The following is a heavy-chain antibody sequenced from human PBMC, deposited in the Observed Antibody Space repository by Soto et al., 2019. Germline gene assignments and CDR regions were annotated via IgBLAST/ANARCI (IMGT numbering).Heavy chain of an antibody. CDR3: ARWSYLDY. CDR2: ISGSDGKT. D-gene: IGHD3-3*01. CDR1: GFTFSRVS. J-gene: IGHJ4*02. Sequence: PGESLKISCEASGFTFSRVSMNWVRQATGKGLEWVSTISGSDGKTFYADSVKGRFSISRDTSQSTLYLQRNSLRADDTAMYYCARWSYLDYWGQGTRVTVSS. V-gene: IGHV3-23*01.